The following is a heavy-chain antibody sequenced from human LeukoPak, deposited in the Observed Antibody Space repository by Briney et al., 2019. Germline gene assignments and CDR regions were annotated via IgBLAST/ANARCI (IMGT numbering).Heavy chain of an antibody. V-gene: IGHV3-23*01. J-gene: IGHJ4*02. Sequence: GGSLRLSCAASGFTSTNYAMNWVRQAPGKGLEWVSVLIGSSGSTDYADSVKGRFTISRDNSKNTVFLQMNSLRAEDTAIYYCAKGAYGYTEMGYFDSWGQGTLVTVSS. CDR3: AKGAYGYTEMGYFDS. D-gene: IGHD5-12*01. CDR1: GFTSTNYA. CDR2: LIGSSGST.